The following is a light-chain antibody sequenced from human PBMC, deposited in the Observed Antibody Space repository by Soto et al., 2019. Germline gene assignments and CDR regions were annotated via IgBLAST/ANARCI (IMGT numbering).Light chain of an antibody. CDR2: DVS. CDR1: ISAVGGYNY. J-gene: IGLJ1*01. CDR3: SSYTSSSTRV. Sequence: QSVLTQPASVSGSPGQSITISCTGTISAVGGYNYVSWYLQHPGKAPKLMIYDVSNRPSGVSNRFSGSKSANTASLTISGLQAEDEADYYCSSYTSSSTRVFGTGTKLTVL. V-gene: IGLV2-14*01.